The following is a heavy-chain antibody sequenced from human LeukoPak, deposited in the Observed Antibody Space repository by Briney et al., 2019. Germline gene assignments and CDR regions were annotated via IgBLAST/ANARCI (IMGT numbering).Heavy chain of an antibody. CDR3: AKDVYGDYGGLDY. D-gene: IGHD4-17*01. V-gene: IGHV3-23*01. CDR1: GFPFSTYA. CDR2: IRGSDGST. Sequence: GGSLRLSCAASGFPFSTYAMSWVRQAPGKGLEWVSSIRGSDGSTYYADSVKGRFAISRDNSKNTLYLQMNSLRAEDTAVYYCAKDVYGDYGGLDYWGQGTRSPSPQ. J-gene: IGHJ4*02.